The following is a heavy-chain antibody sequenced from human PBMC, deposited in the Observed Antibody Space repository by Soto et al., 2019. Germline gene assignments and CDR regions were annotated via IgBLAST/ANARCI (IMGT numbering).Heavy chain of an antibody. J-gene: IGHJ4*02. Sequence: QVQLQESGPGLVKPLETLSLTCTVPGGSITSYYWSWVRQPPGKGLEWIGYTYYNGNINYHPSLKSRLTISLDTSKNQFSLRLSSVTAADTAVYYCATGRVYFGSEYWGQGTLVTVSS. CDR1: GGSITSYY. CDR2: TYYNGNI. V-gene: IGHV4-59*01. D-gene: IGHD3-10*01. CDR3: ATGRVYFGSEY.